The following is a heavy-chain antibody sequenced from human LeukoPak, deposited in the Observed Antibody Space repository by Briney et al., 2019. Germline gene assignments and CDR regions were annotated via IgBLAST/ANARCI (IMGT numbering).Heavy chain of an antibody. V-gene: IGHV1-2*02. CDR1: GYTFTDYY. CDR2: INPNSSGT. D-gene: IGHD1-26*01. Sequence: ASVKVSCKASGYTFTDYYIHWVRQAPGQGLEWMGWINPNSSGTNYAQKFQGRVAMTRDTSISIAYMELSRLRSDDTAVYYCARDALPSSPYYFDYWGQGTLVTVSS. CDR3: ARDALPSSPYYFDY. J-gene: IGHJ4*02.